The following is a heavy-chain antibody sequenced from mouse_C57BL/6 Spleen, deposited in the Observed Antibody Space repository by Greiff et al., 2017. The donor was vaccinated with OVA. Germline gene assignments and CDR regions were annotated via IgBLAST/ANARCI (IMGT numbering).Heavy chain of an antibody. CDR2: IYPGVGDP. D-gene: IGHD4-1*01. CDR3: ARDWEGCYAMDY. Sequence: QVQLQQSGAELVKPGASVKISCKASGYAFSSYWMNWVKQRPGKGLEWIGQIYPGVGDPNYNGKFKGKATLTADKSSSTAYMQLSSLTSEDSAVYYCARDWEGCYAMDYWGQGTSVTVSS. CDR1: GYAFSSYW. J-gene: IGHJ4*01. V-gene: IGHV1-80*01.